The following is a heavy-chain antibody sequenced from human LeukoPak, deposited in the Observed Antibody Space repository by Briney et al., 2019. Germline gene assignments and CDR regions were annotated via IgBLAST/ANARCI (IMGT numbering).Heavy chain of an antibody. CDR1: GGTFSSYA. CDR2: MNPNSGNT. D-gene: IGHD3-10*01. J-gene: IGHJ6*02. Sequence: VASVKVSCKASGGTFSSYAISWVRQATGQGLERMGWMNPNSGNTGYAQKFQGRVTMTRNTSISTAYMELSSLRSEDTAVYYCARSGRLALYYYYGMDVWGQGTTVTVSS. CDR3: ARSGRLALYYYYGMDV. V-gene: IGHV1-8*02.